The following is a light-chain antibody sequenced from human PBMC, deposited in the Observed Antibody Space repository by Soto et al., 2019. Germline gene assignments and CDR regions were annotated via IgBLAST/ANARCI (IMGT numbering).Light chain of an antibody. CDR1: RDISDY. J-gene: IGKJ5*01. CDR2: AAS. V-gene: IGKV1-9*01. CDR3: QQAASFPIT. Sequence: DIQLTQSPSFLSASVGDRVTMTCRASRDISDYLAWYQQRPGKAPKLLIYAASTLQSGVPSRFSGSGSGTDFTLTINSLQPEDFATYYCQQAASFPITFGQGTRLEIK.